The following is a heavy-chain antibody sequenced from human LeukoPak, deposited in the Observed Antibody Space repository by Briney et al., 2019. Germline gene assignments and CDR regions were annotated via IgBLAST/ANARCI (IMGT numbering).Heavy chain of an antibody. CDR3: AGATSPSMGFRYFDY. Sequence: PSETLSLTCSVSGGSISAYDWIWIRQPPGKGLEWIGYVYYTGSTTYNPSLKSRVTISLDTSKKQFSLRLSSVTAADTAVYYCAGATSPSMGFRYFDYWGQGTLVTVSS. CDR1: GGSISAYD. V-gene: IGHV4-59*01. J-gene: IGHJ4*02. D-gene: IGHD5-24*01. CDR2: VYYTGST.